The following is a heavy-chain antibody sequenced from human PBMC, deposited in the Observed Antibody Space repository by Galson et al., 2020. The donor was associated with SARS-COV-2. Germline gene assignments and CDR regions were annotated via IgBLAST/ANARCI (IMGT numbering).Heavy chain of an antibody. J-gene: IGHJ6*04. CDR3: ARGHRGVVPSRVIGLSPFYSYYDMDF. CDR1: GGSFSGNS. Sequence: SQTLSLTCAVYGGSFSGNSSTWIRQAPGKGLEWIGEIHISGNTNYSPSLRSRATISVDTSKKQSSLSLTSVTTADTAVYYCARGHRGVVPSRVIGLSPFYSYYDMDFWGKGTTVSVSS. D-gene: IGHD3-16*01. V-gene: IGHV4-34*01. CDR2: IHISGNT.